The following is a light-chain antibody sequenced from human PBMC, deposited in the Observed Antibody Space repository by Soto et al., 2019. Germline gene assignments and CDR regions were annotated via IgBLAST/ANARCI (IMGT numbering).Light chain of an antibody. V-gene: IGKV1-5*01. CDR2: DAS. CDR1: QSISSW. Sequence: IHMTQSPSTRSASVVDVVTTTVLASQSISSWLAWYHQKPGKAPKLLIYDASSLESGVPSGWCGSGSGTEFSLTTSSLQPDDFATYYCQQYNSYSETFGQGTKVDI. CDR3: QQYNSYSET. J-gene: IGKJ1*01.